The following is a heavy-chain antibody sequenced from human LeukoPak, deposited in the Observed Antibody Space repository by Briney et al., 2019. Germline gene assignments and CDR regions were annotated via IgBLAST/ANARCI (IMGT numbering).Heavy chain of an antibody. D-gene: IGHD6-13*01. Sequence: SETLSLTCTVSGGSISSYYWSWIRQPPGKGLEWIGEINHSGSTNYNPSLKSRVTISVDTSKNQFSLKLSSVTAADTAVYYCASLPRVGSSRYLGYWGQGTLVTVSS. CDR1: GGSISSYY. V-gene: IGHV4-34*01. J-gene: IGHJ4*02. CDR3: ASLPRVGSSRYLGY. CDR2: INHSGST.